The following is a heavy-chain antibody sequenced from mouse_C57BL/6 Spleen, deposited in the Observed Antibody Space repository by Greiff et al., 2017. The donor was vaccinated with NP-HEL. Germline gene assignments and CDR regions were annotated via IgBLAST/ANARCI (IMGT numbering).Heavy chain of an antibody. CDR2: IWRGGST. D-gene: IGHD4-1*01. Sequence: VKLKQSGPGLVQPSQSLSITCTVSGFSLTSYGVHWVRQSPGKGLEWLGVIWRGGSTDYNAAFMSRLSITKDNSKSQVFFKMNSLQADDTAIYYCAKNRGISNWDYFDYWGQGTTLTVSS. CDR1: GFSLTSYG. V-gene: IGHV2-5*01. J-gene: IGHJ2*01. CDR3: AKNRGISNWDYFDY.